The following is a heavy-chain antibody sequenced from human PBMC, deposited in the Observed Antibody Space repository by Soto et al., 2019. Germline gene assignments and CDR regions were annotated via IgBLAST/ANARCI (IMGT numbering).Heavy chain of an antibody. V-gene: IGHV1-69*12. CDR1: GGAFTSYS. J-gene: IGHJ4*02. CDR3: ARANTGLDY. Sequence: QVHLVQSGAEVKKPGSSVKVSCKASGGAFTSYSFHWVRQSPGQGLEWMGGIIPMSGTTNYALKFQVRVTMTADVPTNTAYIELSSLRSEDTAIYYCARANTGLDYWGQGTLVPVSS. D-gene: IGHD1-1*01. CDR2: IIPMSGTT.